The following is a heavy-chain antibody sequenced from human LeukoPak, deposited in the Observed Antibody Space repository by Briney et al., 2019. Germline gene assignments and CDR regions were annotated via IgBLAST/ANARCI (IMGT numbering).Heavy chain of an antibody. V-gene: IGHV3-33*01. D-gene: IGHD6-19*01. CDR2: IWYDGSNE. Sequence: PGRSLRLSCAASGFTFSSYGMHWVRQAPGKGLEWVAVIWYDGSNEYYADSVKGRFTISRDNSKNTLYLQMNSLRAEDTAVHYCARKVAVDYWGQGTLVTVSS. CDR3: ARKVAVDY. CDR1: GFTFSSYG. J-gene: IGHJ4*02.